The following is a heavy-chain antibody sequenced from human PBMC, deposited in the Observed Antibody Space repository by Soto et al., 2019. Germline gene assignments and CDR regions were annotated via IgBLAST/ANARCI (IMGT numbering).Heavy chain of an antibody. CDR3: ARGQDTTYYYDSSGYYSGY. CDR1: GYTFTSYD. D-gene: IGHD3-22*01. V-gene: IGHV1-8*01. Sequence: ASVKVSCKASGYTFTSYDINWVRKATGQGLEWMGWMNPNSGNTGYAQKFQGRVTMTRNTSISTAYMELSSLRSEDTAVYYCARGQDTTYYYDSSGYYSGYWGQGTLVTVSS. CDR2: MNPNSGNT. J-gene: IGHJ4*02.